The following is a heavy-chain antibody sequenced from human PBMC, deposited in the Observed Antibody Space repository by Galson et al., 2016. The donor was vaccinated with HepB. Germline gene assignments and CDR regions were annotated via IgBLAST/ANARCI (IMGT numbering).Heavy chain of an antibody. D-gene: IGHD6-25*01. CDR3: ASPTPRPHGMDA. J-gene: IGHJ6*02. CDR1: GFTVSSNY. CDR2: IYSGGIT. Sequence: SLRLSCAASGFTVSSNYMTWVRQAPGKGLEWVSIIYSGGITHYTDSVRGRFTISRDNSKNTLFLQMNSLRAEDSAVYYCASPTPRPHGMDAWGQGTTVIVSS. V-gene: IGHV3-53*01.